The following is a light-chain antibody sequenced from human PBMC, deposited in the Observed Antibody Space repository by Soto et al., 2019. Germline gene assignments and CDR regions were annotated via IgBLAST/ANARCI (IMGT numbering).Light chain of an antibody. Sequence: EIVLTQSPGTLSLSPGERATLSCRASQSVSSSYLAWYQQKPGQAPRLLIYGASSRATGIPDSFSGSRSGTDFTLTITRLEPEYFAVYYYQLYGCSPLFTFGPGPKVDIK. CDR2: GAS. J-gene: IGKJ3*01. V-gene: IGKV3-20*01. CDR1: QSVSSSY. CDR3: QLYGCSPLFT.